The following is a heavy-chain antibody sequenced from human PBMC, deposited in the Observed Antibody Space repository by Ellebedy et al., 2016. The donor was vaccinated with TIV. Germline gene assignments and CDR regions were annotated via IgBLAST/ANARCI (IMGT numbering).Heavy chain of an antibody. Sequence: GGSLRLSCAASGFTFNNYNMIWVRQAPGKGLEWISYISSDAITTDYADSMKGRFTISRDNAKTSVYLQMNSLRAEDTAVYYCARDMGRWLQFLAYWGQGTLVTVSS. D-gene: IGHD5-24*01. J-gene: IGHJ4*02. CDR2: ISSDAITT. CDR3: ARDMGRWLQFLAY. CDR1: GFTFNNYN. V-gene: IGHV3-48*03.